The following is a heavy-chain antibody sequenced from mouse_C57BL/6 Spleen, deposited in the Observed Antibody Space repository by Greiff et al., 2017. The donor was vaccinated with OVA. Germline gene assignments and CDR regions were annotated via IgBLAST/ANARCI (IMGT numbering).Heavy chain of an antibody. CDR1: GYTFTNYW. D-gene: IGHD2-12*01. Sequence: QVQLQQSGAELVRPGTSVKMSCKASGYTFTNYWIGWAKQRPGHGLEWIGDIYPGGGYTNYKEKFKGKATLTADKSSSTAYMQFSSLTSEDSAIYCCALRRGHYYAMDYWGQGTSVTVSS. CDR3: ALRRGHYYAMDY. V-gene: IGHV1-63*01. CDR2: IYPGGGYT. J-gene: IGHJ4*01.